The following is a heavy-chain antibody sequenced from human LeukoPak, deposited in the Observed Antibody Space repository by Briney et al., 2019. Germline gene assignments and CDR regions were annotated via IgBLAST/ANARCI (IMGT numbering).Heavy chain of an antibody. CDR1: GFTSSNYA. D-gene: IGHD2-15*01. CDR3: AKELLRSPTCYIYY. CDR2: ISGSGADT. J-gene: IGHJ4*02. V-gene: IGHV3-23*01. Sequence: GGSPGPSRAASGFTSSNYAMNWGRQAPGKGLEWVSAISGSGADTYYADSVKGRFTISRDNSKNTMYLQMNSLRAEDTAIYFCAKELLRSPTCYIYYSGQGTLVTVSS.